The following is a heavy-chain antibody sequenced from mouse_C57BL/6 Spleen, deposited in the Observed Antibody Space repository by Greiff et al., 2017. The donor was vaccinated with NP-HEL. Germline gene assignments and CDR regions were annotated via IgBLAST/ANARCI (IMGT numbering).Heavy chain of an antibody. CDR1: GFTFSNYW. CDR3: TAFYYDYDGGYAMDY. J-gene: IGHJ4*01. CDR2: IRLKSDNYAT. V-gene: IGHV6-3*01. Sequence: VQLKESGGGLVQPGGSMKLSCVASGFTFSNYWMNWVRQSPEKGLEWVAQIRLKSDNYATHYAESVKGRFTISRDDSKSSVYLQMNNLRAEDTGMYYCTAFYYDYDGGYAMDYWGQGTSVTVSS. D-gene: IGHD2-4*01.